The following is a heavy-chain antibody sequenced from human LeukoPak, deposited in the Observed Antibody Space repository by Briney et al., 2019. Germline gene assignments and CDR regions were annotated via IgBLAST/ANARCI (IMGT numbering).Heavy chain of an antibody. CDR2: ISAYNGNT. CDR1: GYTFTSYG. Sequence: GASVTVSCKASGYTFTSYGISWVRQAPGQGLEWMGWISAYNGNTNYAQKLQGRVTMTTDTSTSTAYMDLRSLRSHAAAVYYCARVPYYYGSGSYYNGVYYFDYWGQGTLVTVSS. CDR3: ARVPYYYGSGSYYNGVYYFDY. J-gene: IGHJ4*02. V-gene: IGHV1-18*01. D-gene: IGHD3-10*01.